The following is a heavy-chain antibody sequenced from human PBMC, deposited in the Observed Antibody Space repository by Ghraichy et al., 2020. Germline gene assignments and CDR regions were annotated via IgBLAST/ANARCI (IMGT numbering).Heavy chain of an antibody. D-gene: IGHD6-19*01. CDR3: ARYPYSSLVKPYNWFDP. J-gene: IGHJ5*02. V-gene: IGHV4-59*01. Sequence: SQTLSLTCTVSGGSISSYYWSWIRQPPGKGLEWIGYIYYSGSTNYNPSLKSRVTISVDTSKNQFSLKLSSVTAADTAVYYCARYPYSSLVKPYNWFDPWGQGTLVTVSS. CDR1: GGSISSYY. CDR2: IYYSGST.